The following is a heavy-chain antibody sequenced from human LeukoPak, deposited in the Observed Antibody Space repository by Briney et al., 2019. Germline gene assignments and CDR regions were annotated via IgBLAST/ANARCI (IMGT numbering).Heavy chain of an antibody. Sequence: PGGSLRLSCTASGFSFSSYWMTWVRQAPGKGLEWVANIKQDGSEKYYVDSVKGRFTISRDNAKNSLYLQMSSLRAEDTAVYYCARDGIAAAASDYWGQGTLVTVSS. V-gene: IGHV3-7*01. J-gene: IGHJ4*02. CDR3: ARDGIAAAASDY. CDR1: GFSFSSYW. CDR2: IKQDGSEK. D-gene: IGHD6-13*01.